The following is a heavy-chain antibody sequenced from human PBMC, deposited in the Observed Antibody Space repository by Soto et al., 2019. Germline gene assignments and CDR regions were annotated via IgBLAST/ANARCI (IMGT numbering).Heavy chain of an antibody. CDR2: ISYDGSNK. CDR1: VFTFSSYA. D-gene: IGHD5-12*01. J-gene: IGHJ6*01. V-gene: IGHV3-30-3*01. Sequence: VGSLRLSCASSVFTFSSYAMHCVRHSPGKWLEWVAVISYDGSNKYYADSVKGRFTISRDNSKNTLYLQMNSLRAEDTAVYYCARDRGRMATLRKGHYYGMQVWGQETSDNLSS. CDR3: ARDRGRMATLRKGHYYGMQV.